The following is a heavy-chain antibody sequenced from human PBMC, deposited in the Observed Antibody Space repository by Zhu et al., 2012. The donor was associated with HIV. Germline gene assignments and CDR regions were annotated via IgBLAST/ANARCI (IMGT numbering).Heavy chain of an antibody. J-gene: IGHJ4*02. V-gene: IGHV4-30-4*08. Sequence: QVQLQESGPGLVKPSQTLSLTCTVSGGSINSGDYYWSWIRQPPGKGLEWIGSIYHSGSIYYNPSLKSRVTMSLDTSKNQFSLNLSSVTAADTAVYYCASLNDYGDSNYWGLGTLVTVSS. CDR1: GGSINSGDYY. CDR3: ASLNDYGDSNY. CDR2: IYHSGSI. D-gene: IGHD4-17*01.